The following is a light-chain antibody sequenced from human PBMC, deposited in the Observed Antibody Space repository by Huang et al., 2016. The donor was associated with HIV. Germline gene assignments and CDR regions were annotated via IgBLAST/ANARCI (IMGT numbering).Light chain of an antibody. CDR3: QQRSDWPPWT. CDR2: DAS. J-gene: IGKJ1*01. CDR1: QSVRNY. Sequence: EIVLTQSPATLSLSPGERATLSCRASQSVRNYLAWYQQKPGQAPRLLIYDASNRATGTPARFSGSGSGTYFTLTISTLEPEDCAVYYCQQRSDWPPWTFGQGTKVEIK. V-gene: IGKV3-11*01.